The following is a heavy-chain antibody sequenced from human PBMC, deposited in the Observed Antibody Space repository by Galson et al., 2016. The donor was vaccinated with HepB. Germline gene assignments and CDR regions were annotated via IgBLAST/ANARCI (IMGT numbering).Heavy chain of an antibody. CDR1: GFTFSRYS. Sequence: SLRLSCAASGFTFSRYSMNWLRQAPGRGLECVSLLYRDGFTYYADSVKGRFTISRDNSKNTFYLQMNSLRADDTAVYYCARDGRQDRGSIFDYWGQGTLVTVSS. CDR3: ARDGRQDRGSIFDY. J-gene: IGHJ4*02. CDR2: LYRDGFT. V-gene: IGHV3-66*01. D-gene: IGHD6-6*01.